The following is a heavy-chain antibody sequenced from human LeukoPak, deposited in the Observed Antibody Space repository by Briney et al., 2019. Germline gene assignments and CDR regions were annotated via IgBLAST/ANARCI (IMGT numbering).Heavy chain of an antibody. J-gene: IGHJ4*02. D-gene: IGHD2-2*03. V-gene: IGHV4-59*08. Sequence: SETLSLTCTVSGGSISSYYWSWIRQPPGKGLEWIGYIYYSGSTNYNPSLKSRVTISVDTSKNQFSLKLSSVTAADTAVYYCARHGSRAGLSHYFDYWGQGTLVTVSS. CDR1: GGSISSYY. CDR3: ARHGSRAGLSHYFDY. CDR2: IYYSGST.